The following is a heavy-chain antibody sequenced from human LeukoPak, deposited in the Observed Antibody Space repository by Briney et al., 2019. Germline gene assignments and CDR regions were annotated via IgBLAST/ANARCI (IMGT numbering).Heavy chain of an antibody. CDR1: GFTFSGSA. Sequence: GGSLRLSCAASGFTFSGSAMHWVRQASGKGLEWVGRIRSKANSYATAYAASVKGRFTISRDDSKNTAYLQMNSLKTEDTAVYYCARAVRSGGNPIFDYWGQGTLVTVSS. CDR3: ARAVRSGGNPIFDY. V-gene: IGHV3-73*01. D-gene: IGHD4-23*01. J-gene: IGHJ4*02. CDR2: IRSKANSYAT.